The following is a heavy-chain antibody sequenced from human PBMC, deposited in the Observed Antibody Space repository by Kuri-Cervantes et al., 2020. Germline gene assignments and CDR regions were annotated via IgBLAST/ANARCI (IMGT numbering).Heavy chain of an antibody. CDR1: GYTFTSYG. CDR3: ARVSLEWQSSTYYLSYFDY. V-gene: IGHV1-18*01. Sequence: ASVKVSCKASGYTFTSYGISWVRQAPGQGLEWMGWISAYNGDTNYAQKLQGRVTMTTDTSTSTAYMELRSLRSDDTAVYYCARVSLEWQSSTYYLSYFDYWGQGTLVTVSS. J-gene: IGHJ4*02. CDR2: ISAYNGDT. D-gene: IGHD3-22*01.